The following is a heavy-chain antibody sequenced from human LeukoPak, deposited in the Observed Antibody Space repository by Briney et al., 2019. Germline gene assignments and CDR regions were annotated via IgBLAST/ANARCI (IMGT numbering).Heavy chain of an antibody. V-gene: IGHV3-23*01. J-gene: IGHJ5*02. CDR2: ISGSGGST. Sequence: GGSLRLSCTASGFTFGDYAMSWVRQAPGKGLEWVSAISGSGGSTYYADSVKGRFTISRDNSKNTLYLQMNSLRAEDTAVYYCAKAELLEAKNWFDPWGQGTLVTVSS. CDR3: AKAELLEAKNWFDP. CDR1: GFTFGDYA. D-gene: IGHD1-26*01.